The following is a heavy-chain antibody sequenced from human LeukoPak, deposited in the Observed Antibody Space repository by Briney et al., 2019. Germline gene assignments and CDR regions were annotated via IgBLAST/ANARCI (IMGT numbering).Heavy chain of an antibody. D-gene: IGHD3-22*01. Sequence: PSETLSLTCGVYGGSFSGYFWTWIRQPPGKGLEWIGEINHGGSTNYNPALKSRVTISVDTSKSQFSLKLTSATAADSAVYYCARANYYDSSGYLDYFDYWGQGTLVTVSS. V-gene: IGHV4-34*01. CDR3: ARANYYDSSGYLDYFDY. CDR1: GGSFSGYF. CDR2: INHGGST. J-gene: IGHJ4*02.